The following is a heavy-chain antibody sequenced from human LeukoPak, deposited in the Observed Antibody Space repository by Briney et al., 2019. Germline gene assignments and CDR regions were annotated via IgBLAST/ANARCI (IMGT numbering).Heavy chain of an antibody. Sequence: GGSLRLSCAASGFTFSSYAMSWVRQAPGKGLEWVSAISGSGGSTYYADSVKGRFTISRDNSMNTLYLRMNSLRAEDTAVYYCAKYVAGTSADFDYWGQGTLVTVSS. J-gene: IGHJ4*02. V-gene: IGHV3-23*01. CDR1: GFTFSSYA. CDR3: AKYVAGTSADFDY. D-gene: IGHD6-19*01. CDR2: ISGSGGST.